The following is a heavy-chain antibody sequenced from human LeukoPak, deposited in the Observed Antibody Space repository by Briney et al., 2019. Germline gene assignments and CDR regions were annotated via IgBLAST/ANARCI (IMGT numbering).Heavy chain of an antibody. J-gene: IGHJ4*01. Sequence: SETLSLTCTVSGGSISSSSYYWGWIRQPPGKGLEWIGSIYYSGSTYYNPSLKSRVTISVDTSKNQFSLKLSSVTAADTAVYLCARHVYSSGFRLYYFDYWGQGTLVTVSP. D-gene: IGHD5-18*01. CDR2: IYYSGST. CDR3: ARHVYSSGFRLYYFDY. V-gene: IGHV4-39*01. CDR1: GGSISSSSYY.